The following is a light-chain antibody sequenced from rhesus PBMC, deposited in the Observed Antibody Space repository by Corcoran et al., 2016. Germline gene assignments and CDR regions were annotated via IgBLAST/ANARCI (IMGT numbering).Light chain of an antibody. Sequence: DIQMTQSPSSLSASVGDTVTITCRASQSFSSSLAWYQKKPGKALKLLIYIASSLQSGVPSRFSGSKSGTVFTLTISSLQPEDIASYYCQQYYSDPRTFGQGTKVEIK. CDR3: QQYYSDPRT. CDR1: QSFSSS. CDR2: IAS. J-gene: IGKJ1*01. V-gene: IGKV1-46*01.